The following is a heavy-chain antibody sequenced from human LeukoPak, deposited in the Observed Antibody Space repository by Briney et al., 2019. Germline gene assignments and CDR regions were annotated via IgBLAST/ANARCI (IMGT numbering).Heavy chain of an antibody. D-gene: IGHD3-9*01. J-gene: IGHJ3*02. CDR3: ARSSHYDFLTGYSEEDAFDI. V-gene: IGHV3-48*03. CDR2: ISINGSTI. Sequence: PGGSLRLSCAASGFTFSNYEMYWVRQAPGKGLEWVSYISINGSTIYNADSVKGRFTISRDNSKNTLYLQMNSLRVEDTAVYYCARSSHYDFLTGYSEEDAFDIWGQGTMVTVSS. CDR1: GFTFSNYE.